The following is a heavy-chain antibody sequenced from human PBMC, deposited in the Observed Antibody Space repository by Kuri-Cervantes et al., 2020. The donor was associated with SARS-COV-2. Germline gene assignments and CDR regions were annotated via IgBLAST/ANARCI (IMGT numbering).Heavy chain of an antibody. V-gene: IGHV4-39*02. J-gene: IGHJ4*03. CDR3: ARDYGDY. CDR1: GGSISSSSYY. D-gene: IGHD4-17*01. Sequence: SETLSLTCTVSGGSISSSSYYWGWIRQPPGKGLEGIGSIYYSGSTYYNPSLKSRVTISVDTSKNQFSLKLSSVTAADTAVYYCARDYGDYWGQGTMVTVSS. CDR2: IYYSGST.